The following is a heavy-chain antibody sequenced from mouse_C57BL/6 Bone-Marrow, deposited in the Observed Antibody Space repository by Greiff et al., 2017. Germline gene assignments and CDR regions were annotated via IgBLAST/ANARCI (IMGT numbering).Heavy chain of an antibody. CDR2: ISNLAYSI. CDR3: LNYYGSSYGLWFAY. Sequence: EVKLIESGGGLVQPGGSLKLSCAASGFTFSDYGMAWVRQAPRKGPEWVAFISNLAYSIYYADTVTGRFTISRENAKNTLYLEMSSLRSEDTAMYYCLNYYGSSYGLWFAYWGQGTLVTVSA. D-gene: IGHD1-1*01. J-gene: IGHJ3*01. V-gene: IGHV5-15*01. CDR1: GFTFSDYG.